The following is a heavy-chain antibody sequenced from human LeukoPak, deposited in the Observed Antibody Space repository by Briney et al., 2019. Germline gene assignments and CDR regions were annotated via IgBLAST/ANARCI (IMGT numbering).Heavy chain of an antibody. CDR3: ARGSDWFDP. CDR1: GGSISSGGYS. D-gene: IGHD3-10*01. V-gene: IGHV4-30-2*01. CDR2: IYHSGST. Sequence: PSQTLSLTCAVSGGSISSGGYSWSWIRQPPGKGLEWIGYIYHSGSTYYNPSLKSRVTISVDRSKSQFSLKLSSVTAADTAVYYCARGSDWFDPWGQGTLVTVSS. J-gene: IGHJ5*02.